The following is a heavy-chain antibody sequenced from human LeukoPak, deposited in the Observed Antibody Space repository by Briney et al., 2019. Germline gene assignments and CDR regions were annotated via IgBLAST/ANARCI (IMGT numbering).Heavy chain of an antibody. CDR2: ISGDGDNI. D-gene: IGHD3-22*01. Sequence: GGSLRLSCAASGFNFDDYAMHWVRQAPGKGLEWVSLISGDGDNIYYADSVKGRFTTSRDNSENSPYLQMNSLGTEDTAIYYCAKDYDRTGYYFDYWGQGTLVTVSS. J-gene: IGHJ4*02. CDR3: AKDYDRTGYYFDY. V-gene: IGHV3-43*02. CDR1: GFNFDDYA.